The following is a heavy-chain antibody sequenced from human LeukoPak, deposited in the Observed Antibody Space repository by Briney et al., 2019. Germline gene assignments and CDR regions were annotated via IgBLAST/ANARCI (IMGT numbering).Heavy chain of an antibody. CDR1: GFTFSSYS. CDR3: ARPATGYCSSAGCHWDS. Sequence: GSLRLSCAASGFTFSSYSMNWVRQAPGKGLEWVSSISASSNFIHYAESVRGRFTISRDNAKNSLYLQMNSLGAQDTAVYYCARPATGYCSSAGCHWDSWGQGTLVTVSS. D-gene: IGHD2-2*01. J-gene: IGHJ4*02. CDR2: ISASSNFI. V-gene: IGHV3-21*01.